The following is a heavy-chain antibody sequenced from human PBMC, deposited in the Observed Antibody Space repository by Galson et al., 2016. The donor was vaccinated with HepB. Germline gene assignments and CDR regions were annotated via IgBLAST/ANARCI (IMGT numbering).Heavy chain of an antibody. CDR1: GYTFTDYY. Sequence: SVKVSCKASGYTFTDYYIHWVRQAPGQGLEWIGWVNPNTGDTNSAQKFQGRVTVTRDPSISTAYMELRRLPSDDTAVYSCARETLNRGYGPNLDSWGQGTLVTVSS. V-gene: IGHV1-2*02. D-gene: IGHD5-12*01. J-gene: IGHJ4*02. CDR2: VNPNTGDT. CDR3: ARETLNRGYGPNLDS.